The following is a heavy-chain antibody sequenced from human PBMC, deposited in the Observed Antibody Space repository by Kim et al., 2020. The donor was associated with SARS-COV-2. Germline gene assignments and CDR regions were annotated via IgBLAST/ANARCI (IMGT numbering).Heavy chain of an antibody. CDR3: ARAQKLLVSDAFDI. Sequence: ASVKVSCEASGYTFSSNSMNWVRQAPGQGLEWMGWIDTNNGNPTYAQGFTGRFVFSLDTSVSTAYLQISTLKVEDTAVYYCARAQKLLVSDAFDIWGQGT. J-gene: IGHJ3*02. CDR1: GYTFSSNS. V-gene: IGHV7-4-1*02. CDR2: IDTNNGNP. D-gene: IGHD4-4*01.